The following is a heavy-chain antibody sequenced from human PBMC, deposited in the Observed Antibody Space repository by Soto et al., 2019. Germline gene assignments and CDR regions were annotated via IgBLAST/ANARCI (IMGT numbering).Heavy chain of an antibody. CDR3: ARDSGPAGGGACDV. D-gene: IGHD6-25*01. J-gene: IGHJ3*01. Sequence: EVQLLESGGGLVQPGGSLRLSCAASGFTFSTHAMIWVRQAPGKGLNWVSTVDVGGGSTYYTDSVKGRFTVSRDNSKKTVYLQLNTLRAEDAGIYFCARDSGPAGGGACDVWGQGTMVTVSS. CDR2: VDVGGGST. CDR1: GFTFSTHA. V-gene: IGHV3-23*01.